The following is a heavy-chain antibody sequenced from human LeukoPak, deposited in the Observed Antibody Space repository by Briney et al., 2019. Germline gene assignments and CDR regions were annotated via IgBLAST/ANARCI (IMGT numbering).Heavy chain of an antibody. V-gene: IGHV4-39*01. Sequence: SETLSLTCTVSGGSISSSSYYWGWIRQPPGKGLEWIGSIYYSGSTYYNPSLKSRVTISVDTSKNQFSLKLSSVTAADTAVYYCAGRSRYAGTDYWGQGTLVTVSS. D-gene: IGHD6-13*01. J-gene: IGHJ4*02. CDR2: IYYSGST. CDR3: AGRSRYAGTDY. CDR1: GGSISSSSYY.